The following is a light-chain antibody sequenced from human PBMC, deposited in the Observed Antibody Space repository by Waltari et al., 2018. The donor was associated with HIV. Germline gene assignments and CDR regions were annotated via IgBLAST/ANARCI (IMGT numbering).Light chain of an antibody. Sequence: QSVLTQPPSASGTPGQRVTISCSGSSSNIGINYIYWYQQLPGTAPKLLIFRNYQRPSWVPDRFSGSKSGTSASLAISGLRSEDEADYYCAAWDDSLSGVVFGEGTKLTVL. CDR3: AAWDDSLSGVV. CDR1: SSNIGINY. V-gene: IGLV1-47*01. J-gene: IGLJ3*02. CDR2: RNY.